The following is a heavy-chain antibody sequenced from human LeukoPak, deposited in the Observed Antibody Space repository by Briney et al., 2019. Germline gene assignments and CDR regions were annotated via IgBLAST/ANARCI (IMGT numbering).Heavy chain of an antibody. CDR2: ISNDERNK. CDR3: AKGRTFLDY. Sequence: PGGSLRLSCAASGFTFTNFAMHWVRQAPGKGLEWVAVISNDERNKYYADSVKGRFTISRVNSNSMVYLHMTSLRLEDTALYYCAKGRTFLDYWGQGTLVTVSS. V-gene: IGHV3-30*04. CDR1: GFTFTNFA. J-gene: IGHJ4*02. D-gene: IGHD2/OR15-2a*01.